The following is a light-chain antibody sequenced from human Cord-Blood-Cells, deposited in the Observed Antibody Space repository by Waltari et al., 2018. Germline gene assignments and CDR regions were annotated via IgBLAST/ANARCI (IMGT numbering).Light chain of an antibody. CDR2: GNS. CDR1: SSNIGAGYD. V-gene: IGLV1-40*01. J-gene: IGLJ2*01. CDR3: QSYDSSLSGSV. Sequence: QSVLTQPPSVSGAPGQRVTISCTGSSSNIGAGYDVHWYQQLPGTAPKLLIYGNSNRPSGGPDRFSASKSGTSASVAITGLQAEDEADYYCQSYDSSLSGSVFGGGTKLTVL.